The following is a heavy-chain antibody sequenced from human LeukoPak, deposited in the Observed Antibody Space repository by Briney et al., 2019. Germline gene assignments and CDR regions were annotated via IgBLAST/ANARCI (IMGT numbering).Heavy chain of an antibody. D-gene: IGHD3-10*01. CDR1: GGSFSGYY. CDR2: INHSGST. Sequence: PSETLSLTCAVYGGSFSGYYWSWIRQPPGKGLEWIGEINHSGSTNYNPSLKSRVTISVDTSKNQFSLKLSSVTAADTAVYYCARGGGRGYYYGSGALLYYFDYWGQGTLVTVSS. CDR3: ARGGGRGYYYGSGALLYYFDY. J-gene: IGHJ4*02. V-gene: IGHV4-34*01.